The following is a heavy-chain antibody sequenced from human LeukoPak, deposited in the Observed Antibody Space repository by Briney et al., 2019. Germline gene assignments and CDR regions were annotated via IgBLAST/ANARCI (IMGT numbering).Heavy chain of an antibody. CDR1: GGSFSGYY. J-gene: IGHJ6*02. D-gene: IGHD5-12*01. CDR3: ASYRGYSGYGLLHYYYGMDV. CDR2: INRSGST. Sequence: PSETLSLTCAVYGGSFSGYYWSWIRQPPGKGLEWIGEINRSGSTNYNPSLKSRVTISVDTSKNQFSLKLSSVTAADTAVYYCASYRGYSGYGLLHYYYGMDVWGQGTTVTVSS. V-gene: IGHV4-34*01.